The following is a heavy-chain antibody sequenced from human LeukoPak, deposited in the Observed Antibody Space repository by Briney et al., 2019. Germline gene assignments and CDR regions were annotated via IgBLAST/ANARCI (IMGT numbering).Heavy chain of an antibody. V-gene: IGHV3-74*01. D-gene: IGHD2-2*01. CDR2: INTDGGST. Sequence: PGGSLRLSCAASEFTLRSYEMNWVRQAPGKGLVWVSRINTDGGSTTYADSVKGRFTTSRDNAKNTLYLQMNSLRAEDTAVYYCVRDMNTRSGDDFWGPGSLVTVSS. CDR1: EFTLRSYE. J-gene: IGHJ4*02. CDR3: VRDMNTRSGDDF.